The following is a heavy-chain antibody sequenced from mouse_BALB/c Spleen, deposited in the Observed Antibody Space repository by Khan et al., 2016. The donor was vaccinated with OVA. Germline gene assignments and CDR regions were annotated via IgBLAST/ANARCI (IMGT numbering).Heavy chain of an antibody. CDR2: IWSDGST. D-gene: IGHD2-10*01. V-gene: IGHV2-6-1*01. CDR1: GFSLTNYG. Sequence: QVQLKESGPGLVAPSQSLSITCTISGFSLTNYGVHWVRQPPGKGLEWLVVIWSDGSTTYNSALKSRLTITKDNSKSQVFLEMNSLQTDYTAMYFCARQPYYHYNIMDYWGQGTSVTVSS. CDR3: ARQPYYHYNIMDY. J-gene: IGHJ4*01.